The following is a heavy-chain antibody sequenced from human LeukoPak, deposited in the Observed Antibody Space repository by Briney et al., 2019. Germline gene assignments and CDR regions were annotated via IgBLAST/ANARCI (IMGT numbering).Heavy chain of an antibody. CDR1: GGSISSGGYY. CDR2: IYYSGST. D-gene: IGHD6-6*01. J-gene: IGHJ4*02. Sequence: PSETLSLTCTVSGGSISSGGYYWSWIRQHPGKGLEWIGYIYYSGSTYYNPSLKSRVTISVDTSKDQFSLKLSSVTAADTAVYYCASLSYSRSAPGGYWGQGTLVTVSS. CDR3: ASLSYSRSAPGGY. V-gene: IGHV4-31*03.